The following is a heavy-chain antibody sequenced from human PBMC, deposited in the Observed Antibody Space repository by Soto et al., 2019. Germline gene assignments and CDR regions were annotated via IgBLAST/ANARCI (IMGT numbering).Heavy chain of an antibody. J-gene: IGHJ4*02. CDR1: GGSFSGYY. Sequence: QVQLQQWGAGLLKPSETLSLTCAVYGGSFSGYYWSWIRQPPGKGLEWIGEINHSGSTNYNPSLKSRVTISVDTSKNQFSLKLSSVTAADTAVYYCAILRGYCSSTSCYARDSAGYSSSWYNYWGQGTLVTVSS. CDR3: AILRGYCSSTSCYARDSAGYSSSWYNY. CDR2: INHSGST. V-gene: IGHV4-34*01. D-gene: IGHD2-2*03.